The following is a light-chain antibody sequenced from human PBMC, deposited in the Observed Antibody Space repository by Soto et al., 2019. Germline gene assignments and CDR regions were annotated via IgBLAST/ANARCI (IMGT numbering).Light chain of an antibody. CDR3: YSAADNKGGV. J-gene: IGLJ3*02. CDR2: KDS. CDR1: VLAKKY. V-gene: IGLV3-27*01. Sequence: YELTQPSSVSVSPGQTARITCSGDVLAKKYARWIQQKPGQAPVLVIYKDSERPSGIPERFSGSSSGTTVTLTISGAQVEDEAGYYCYSAADNKGGVFGGGTKLTVL.